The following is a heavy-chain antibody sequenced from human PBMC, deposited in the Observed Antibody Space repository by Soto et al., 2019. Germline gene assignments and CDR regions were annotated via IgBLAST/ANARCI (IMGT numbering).Heavy chain of an antibody. Sequence: GGSLRLSCAASGFRFRTRAMSWVRQAPGKGLEWVASIRPGGDSTYYADSVKGRFAVSRDNSNVTLYLQMDSLRVEDTAIYFCAKFGSGGHPRALDRWGQGTMVTVSS. V-gene: IGHV3-23*01. D-gene: IGHD6-19*01. CDR2: IRPGGDST. CDR3: AKFGSGGHPRALDR. CDR1: GFRFRTRA. J-gene: IGHJ3*02.